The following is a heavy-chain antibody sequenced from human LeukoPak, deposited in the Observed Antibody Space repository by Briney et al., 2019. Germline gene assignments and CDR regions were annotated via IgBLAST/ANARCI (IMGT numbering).Heavy chain of an antibody. CDR3: ARGRLLVGATTGNAFDI. J-gene: IGHJ3*02. D-gene: IGHD1-26*01. V-gene: IGHV4-39*07. CDR2: IYYSGST. CDR1: GGSISSSSYY. Sequence: SETLSLTCTVSGGSISSSSYYWGWIRQPPGKGLEWIGSIYYSGSTYYNPSLKSRVTISVDTSKNQFSLKLSSVTAADTAVYYCARGRLLVGATTGNAFDIWGQGTMVTVSS.